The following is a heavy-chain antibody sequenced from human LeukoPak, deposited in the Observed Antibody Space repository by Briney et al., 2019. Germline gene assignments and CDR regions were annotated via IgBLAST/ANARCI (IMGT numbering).Heavy chain of an antibody. CDR2: IYSGGGT. CDR1: GFTFDDYG. CDR3: VRRAGGYSHPYDY. V-gene: IGHV3-53*01. D-gene: IGHD4-23*01. Sequence: GGSLRLSCAASGFTFDDYGMSWVRQAPGKGLEWVSLIYSGGGTYYADSVRGRFTISRDDSKNTLYLQMNSLRAEDTAVYYCVRRAGGYSHPYDYWGQGTLVTVSS. J-gene: IGHJ4*02.